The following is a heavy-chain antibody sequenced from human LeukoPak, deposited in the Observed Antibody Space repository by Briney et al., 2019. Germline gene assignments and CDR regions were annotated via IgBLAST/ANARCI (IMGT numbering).Heavy chain of an antibody. V-gene: IGHV1-2*02. CDR2: INPNSGGT. D-gene: IGHD2-2*02. CDR1: GYTFTGYY. J-gene: IGHJ5*02. CDR3: ARGYCSSTSCYTPYNWFDP. Sequence: GASVKVSCKASGYTFTGYYMHWVRQAPGQGLEWMGWINPNSGGTNYAQKFQGRVTMTRDTSISTAYMELGRLRSDDTAVYYCARGYCSSTSCYTPYNWFDPWGQGTLVTVSS.